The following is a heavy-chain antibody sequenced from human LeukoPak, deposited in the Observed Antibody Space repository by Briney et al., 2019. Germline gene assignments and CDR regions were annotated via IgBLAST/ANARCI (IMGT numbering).Heavy chain of an antibody. CDR2: ICTSGST. CDR1: GGSISSYY. CDR3: GGDTPRASGVFDI. V-gene: IGHV4-4*07. Sequence: SETLSLTCTVSGGSISSYYWSWIRQPAGKGLEWIGRICTSGSTNYTPSLKSRVTMSVDTSKNQFSLQLSSVTAADTAVYYWGGDTPRASGVFDIWGRGTMVTVS. D-gene: IGHD2-15*01. J-gene: IGHJ3*02.